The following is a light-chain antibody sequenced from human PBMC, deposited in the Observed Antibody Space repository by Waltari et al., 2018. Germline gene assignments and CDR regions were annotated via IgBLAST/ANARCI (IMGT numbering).Light chain of an antibody. CDR2: LGS. CDR1: QSLLHSNGYNY. Sequence: DIVMTQSPLSLPVTPGEQASISCRSSQSLLHSNGYNYLDWYLQKPGQSPQLLIYLGSNRASGVPDRFSGSGSGTDFTLKISRVEAEDVGVYYCMQGLQTLYTFGQGTKLEI. V-gene: IGKV2-28*01. CDR3: MQGLQTLYT. J-gene: IGKJ2*01.